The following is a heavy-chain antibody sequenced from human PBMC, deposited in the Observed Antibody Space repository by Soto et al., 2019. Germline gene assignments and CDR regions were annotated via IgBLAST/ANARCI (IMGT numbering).Heavy chain of an antibody. D-gene: IGHD3-10*01. V-gene: IGHV1-69*08. CDR3: AIDWESTVSTWSFGAF. CDR2: IIPFLGVT. CDR1: GGTFSPYT. Sequence: QVQLVQSGAEVKKPGASVKVSCKASGGTFSPYTINWVRQAPGQGLEWMGRIIPFLGVTNYAQKFQARDTITADKSTTTAYMELSGLRFEDTAVYYCAIDWESTVSTWSFGAFWGRGTLVTVSS. J-gene: IGHJ4*02.